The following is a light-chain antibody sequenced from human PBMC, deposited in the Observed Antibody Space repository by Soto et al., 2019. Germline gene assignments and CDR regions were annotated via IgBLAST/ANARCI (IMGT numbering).Light chain of an antibody. CDR3: QQYHYWPPWT. V-gene: IGKV3-15*01. J-gene: IGKJ1*01. CDR2: AAS. CDR1: QSIRTN. Sequence: EIVMTQSPATLSVSPGEGATLSCRASQSIRTNLAWYQQRPGQAPRLLMYAASTRADDIPARFTGSGSETEFTLTISSLQSEDFAVYFCQQYHYWPPWTSGQGTKLELK.